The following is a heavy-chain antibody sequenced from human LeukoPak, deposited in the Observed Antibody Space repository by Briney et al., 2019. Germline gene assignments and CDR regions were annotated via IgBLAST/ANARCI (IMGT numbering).Heavy chain of an antibody. CDR1: GGSISSGGYS. CDR3: ARVDYYDSSGKFDY. D-gene: IGHD3-22*01. V-gene: IGHV4-30-2*01. Sequence: PSETLSLTCAVSGGSISSGGYSWSWIRQPPGQGLEWIGYIYHSGSTYYNPSLKSRVTISVDRSKNQFSLKLSSVTAADTAVYYCARVDYYDSSGKFDYWGQGTLVTVSS. J-gene: IGHJ4*02. CDR2: IYHSGST.